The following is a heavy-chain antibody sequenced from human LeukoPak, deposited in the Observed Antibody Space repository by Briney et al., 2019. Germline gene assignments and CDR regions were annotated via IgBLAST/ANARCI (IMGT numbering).Heavy chain of an antibody. V-gene: IGHV3-21*01. Sequence: GGSVRLFCTVSGFTFSKYNMNWVRQARGKGLEWVSSITTSSGYILYADSVKGRFTVSRDNGKSSLDLQLNSLGAEDTAVYYCAAHYGDFRDFYFEYWGRGTLVTVSS. CDR3: AAHYGDFRDFYFEY. J-gene: IGHJ4*02. CDR2: ITTSSGYI. D-gene: IGHD4-17*01. CDR1: GFTFSKYN.